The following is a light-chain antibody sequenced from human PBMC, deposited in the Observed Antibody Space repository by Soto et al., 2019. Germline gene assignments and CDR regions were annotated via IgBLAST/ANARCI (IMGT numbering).Light chain of an antibody. CDR2: GAS. J-gene: IGKJ1*01. Sequence: EIVMTQSPATLSVSPGERATLSCRASQSVGGNLAWYRQKPGQAPRLLIYGASTRATGIPARFSGSGSGTEFTLTISSLQSEDFAIYFCQQYNNWPPDRTFGQGTKVEIK. CDR3: QQYNNWPPDRT. V-gene: IGKV3-15*01. CDR1: QSVGGN.